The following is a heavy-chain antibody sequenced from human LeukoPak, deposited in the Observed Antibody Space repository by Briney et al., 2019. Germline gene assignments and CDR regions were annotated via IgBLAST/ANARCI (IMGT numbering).Heavy chain of an antibody. Sequence: GGSLRLSCAASGFTFRSYAMHWVRQAPGKGLEWLAVISYDGSNKYYADSVKGRFTISRDNSKNTLYLQMNSLRAEDTAVYFCARDFFVIVVVPAALHSWGQGTLVTVSS. V-gene: IGHV3-30*04. D-gene: IGHD2-2*02. CDR3: ARDFFVIVVVPAALHS. CDR1: GFTFRSYA. CDR2: ISYDGSNK. J-gene: IGHJ4*02.